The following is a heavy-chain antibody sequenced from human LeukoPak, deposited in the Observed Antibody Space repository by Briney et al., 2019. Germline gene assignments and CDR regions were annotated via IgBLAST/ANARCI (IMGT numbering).Heavy chain of an antibody. CDR1: GYTFTSYG. V-gene: IGHV1-18*01. D-gene: IGHD6-19*01. Sequence: ASVKVSCKASGYTFTSYGISWVRQAPGQGLEWMGWISAYNGSTNYAQKLQGRVTMTTDTSTSTAYMELRSLRSDDTAVYYCARERKNGGSGTAPHGYWGQGTLVTVSS. J-gene: IGHJ4*02. CDR2: ISAYNGST. CDR3: ARERKNGGSGTAPHGY.